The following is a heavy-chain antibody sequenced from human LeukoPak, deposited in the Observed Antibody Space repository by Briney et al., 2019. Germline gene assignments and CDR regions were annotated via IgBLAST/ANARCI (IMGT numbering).Heavy chain of an antibody. J-gene: IGHJ4*02. D-gene: IGHD2/OR15-2a*01. CDR2: IYYSGST. V-gene: IGHV4-30-4*01. CDR3: ARVGNMEFDY. CDR1: GGSISSGDYY. Sequence: SETLSLTCTVSGGSISSGDYYWSWIRQPPGKGLEWIGYIYYSGSTYYNPSLKSRVTISVDTTKNQFSLKLSSVTAADTAVYYCARVGNMEFDYWGQGTLVTVSS.